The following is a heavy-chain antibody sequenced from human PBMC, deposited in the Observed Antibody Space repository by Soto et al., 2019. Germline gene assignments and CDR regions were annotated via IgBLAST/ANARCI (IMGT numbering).Heavy chain of an antibody. Sequence: SETLSLTXTVSGGSISSGDYYWSWIRQPPGKGLEWIGYIYYSGSTYYNPSLKSRVTISVDTSKNQFSLKLSSVTAADTAVYYCAREAKHHYYGMDVWGQGTTVTVSS. CDR3: AREAKHHYYGMDV. CDR2: IYYSGST. J-gene: IGHJ6*02. CDR1: GGSISSGDYY. V-gene: IGHV4-30-4*01.